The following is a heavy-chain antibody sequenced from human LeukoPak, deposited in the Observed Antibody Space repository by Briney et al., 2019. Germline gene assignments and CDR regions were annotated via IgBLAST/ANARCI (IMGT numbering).Heavy chain of an antibody. D-gene: IGHD3-22*01. CDR2: IYYSGST. CDR1: GGSISSSSYY. V-gene: IGHV4-39*01. CDR3: ARYDSSGYYSHFDY. J-gene: IGHJ4*02. Sequence: PSETLSLTCTVSGGSISSSSYYCGWIRQPPGKGLEWIGSIYYSGSTYYNPSLKSRVTISVDTSKNQFSLKLTSVTSADTAVYYCARYDSSGYYSHFDYWGQGTLVTVSS.